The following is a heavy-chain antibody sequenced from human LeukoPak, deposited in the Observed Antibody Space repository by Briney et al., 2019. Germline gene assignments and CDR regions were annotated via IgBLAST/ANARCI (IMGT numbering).Heavy chain of an antibody. CDR3: ARGSLQLRGYFDY. V-gene: IGHV4-34*01. Sequence: SETLSLTCAVYGGSFSGYYWSWIRQPPGKGLEWIGEINHSGSTNYNPSLKSRVTISVDTSKNQFSLKLSSVTAADTAVYYCARGSLQLRGYFDYWGQGTLVTVSS. J-gene: IGHJ4*02. CDR1: GGSFSGYY. D-gene: IGHD3-10*01. CDR2: INHSGST.